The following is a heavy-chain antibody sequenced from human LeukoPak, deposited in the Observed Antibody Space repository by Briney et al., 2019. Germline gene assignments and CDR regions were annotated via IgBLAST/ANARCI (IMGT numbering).Heavy chain of an antibody. D-gene: IGHD3-10*01. Sequence: GGSLRLSCAASGFTFSGSAMHWVRQASGKGLEWVGRIRSKANSYATAYAASVKGRFTISRDDSKNTAYLQMNSLKTEDTAVYYCTQGSEVRGVIVGYYYYGMDVWGQGTTVTVSS. CDR3: TQGSEVRGVIVGYYYYGMDV. J-gene: IGHJ6*02. V-gene: IGHV3-73*01. CDR1: GFTFSGSA. CDR2: IRSKANSYAT.